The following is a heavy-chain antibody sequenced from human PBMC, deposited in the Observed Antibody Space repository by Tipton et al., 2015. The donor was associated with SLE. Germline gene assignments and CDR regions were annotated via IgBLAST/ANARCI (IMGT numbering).Heavy chain of an antibody. CDR2: IIPMFGTA. J-gene: IGHJ3*02. Sequence: QLVQSGAEVKKPGSSVKVSCKVSGGTFSNYAISWVRQAPGQGLERMGGIIPMFGTAIYAQKFQDRVTITADGYTSTAYMELTSLTFEDTAVYYCAREGTYDSGSGSHNNGAFDIWGQGTMVTVSS. D-gene: IGHD3-10*01. V-gene: IGHV1-69*01. CDR1: GGTFSNYA. CDR3: AREGTYDSGSGSHNNGAFDI.